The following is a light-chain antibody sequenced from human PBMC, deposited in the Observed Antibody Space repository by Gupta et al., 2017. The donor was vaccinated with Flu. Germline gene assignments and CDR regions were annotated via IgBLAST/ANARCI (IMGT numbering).Light chain of an antibody. Sequence: DIQMTQSPSSLSASVGDRVTITCRANQNINKFLAWYQQRPGKAPRLLVYSASNLESGVPDRFSGSGAGTEFVLTISGLQPDDFATYYCQQRDRTPITYGRGTKV. J-gene: IGKJ4*01. CDR3: QQRDRTPIT. V-gene: IGKV1-39*01. CDR2: SAS. CDR1: QNINKF.